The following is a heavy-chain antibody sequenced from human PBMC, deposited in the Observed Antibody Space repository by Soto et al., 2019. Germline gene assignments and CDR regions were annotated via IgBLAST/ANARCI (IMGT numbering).Heavy chain of an antibody. CDR2: IYWDDDK. Sequence: QITLKESGPTLVKPTQTLTLTCTFSGFSLSTSGVGVGWIRQPPGKALEWLVLIYWDDDKRYSPSLKSRLTITKDTSKNQVVLTMTNMDPMDTATYYCARVVRYCSRTSCPNCFDPWGQGTLVTVSS. D-gene: IGHD2-2*01. V-gene: IGHV2-5*02. CDR3: ARVVRYCSRTSCPNCFDP. CDR1: GFSLSTSGVG. J-gene: IGHJ5*02.